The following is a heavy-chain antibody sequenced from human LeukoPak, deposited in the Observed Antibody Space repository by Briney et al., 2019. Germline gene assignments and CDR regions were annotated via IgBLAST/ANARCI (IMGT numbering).Heavy chain of an antibody. Sequence: SETLSLTCAVYGASFSGYYWSWIRQPPGKGLEWIGSIYYSGRTYYNPSLKSRVTISVDTSKNQFSLKLNSVTATDTAVYYCARHYGPWGQGTLVTVSS. D-gene: IGHD3-10*01. CDR2: IYYSGRT. CDR1: GASFSGYY. V-gene: IGHV4-39*01. J-gene: IGHJ4*02. CDR3: ARHYGP.